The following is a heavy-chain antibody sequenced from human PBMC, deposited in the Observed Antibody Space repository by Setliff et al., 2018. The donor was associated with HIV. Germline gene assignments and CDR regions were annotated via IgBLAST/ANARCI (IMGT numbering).Heavy chain of an antibody. D-gene: IGHD2-8*01. Sequence: GESLKISCKGSGYRFSSYWIGWVRQMPGKGLEWMGIIHPGDSDVKYSPSFQSQVTISADKSINTAYVQWSSLEASDTAMYYCASPGYCTSPDCMNVFNFWGHGTMVTVSS. CDR2: IHPGDSDV. CDR3: ASPGYCTSPDCMNVFNF. CDR1: GYRFSSYW. J-gene: IGHJ3*01. V-gene: IGHV5-51*01.